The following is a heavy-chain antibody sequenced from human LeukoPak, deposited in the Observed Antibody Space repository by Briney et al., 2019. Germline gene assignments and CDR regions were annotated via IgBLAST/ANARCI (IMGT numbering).Heavy chain of an antibody. Sequence: GGSLRLSCAASGFTFSNFDMSWVRQAPGKGLEWVSAMSSVTYYADSVKGRFTISRDDSKSALFLQMNSLRAENTAVYYCAKAFFSGSGGNHKHFDSWGQGTLVTVSS. CDR2: MSSVT. CDR3: AKAFFSGSGGNHKHFDS. D-gene: IGHD3-10*01. CDR1: GFTFSNFD. J-gene: IGHJ4*02. V-gene: IGHV3-23*01.